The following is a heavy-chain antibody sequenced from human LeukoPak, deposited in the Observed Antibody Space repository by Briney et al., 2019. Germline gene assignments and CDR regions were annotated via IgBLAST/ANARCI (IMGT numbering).Heavy chain of an antibody. CDR1: GGSISSSSYY. Sequence: SETLSLTCTVSGGSISSSSYYWGWIRQPPGKGLEWIGSIYYSGSTYYNPSLKSRVTISVDTSKIQFSLKLGSVTAADTAVYYCARLTSSWYVYYYYGMDVWGQGTTVTVSS. J-gene: IGHJ6*02. CDR2: IYYSGST. D-gene: IGHD6-13*01. V-gene: IGHV4-39*01. CDR3: ARLTSSWYVYYYYGMDV.